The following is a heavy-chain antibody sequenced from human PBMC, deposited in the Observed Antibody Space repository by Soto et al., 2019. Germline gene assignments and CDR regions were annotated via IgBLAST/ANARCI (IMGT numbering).Heavy chain of an antibody. CDR3: GGGGEWLRGWFDP. CDR2: IIPIFGTA. D-gene: IGHD3-16*01. V-gene: IGHV1-69*01. J-gene: IGHJ5*02. Sequence: QVQLVQSGAEVKKPGSSVKVSCKASGGTFSSYAISWVRQAPGQGLEWMGGIIPIFGTANYAQKFQGRVTITADETTGTGYMELSRLRFGDTGVYYFGGGGEWLRGWFDPWGQGTLVTVSS. CDR1: GGTFSSYA.